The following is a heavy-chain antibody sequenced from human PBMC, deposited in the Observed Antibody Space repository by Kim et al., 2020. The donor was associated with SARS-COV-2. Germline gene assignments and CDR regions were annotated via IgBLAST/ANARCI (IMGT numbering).Heavy chain of an antibody. Sequence: GGSLRLSCAASGFTFSSYAMHWVRQAPGKGLEWVAVIWYDGSNKYYADSVKGRFTISRDNSKNTLYLQMNSLRAEDTAAYYCAKDGAGDAFDIWGQGTMV. V-gene: IGHV3-33*06. D-gene: IGHD3-16*01. CDR2: IWYDGSNK. CDR3: AKDGAGDAFDI. J-gene: IGHJ3*02. CDR1: GFTFSSYA.